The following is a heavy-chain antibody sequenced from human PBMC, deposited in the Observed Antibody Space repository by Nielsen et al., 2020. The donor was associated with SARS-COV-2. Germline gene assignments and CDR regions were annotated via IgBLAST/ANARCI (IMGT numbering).Heavy chain of an antibody. D-gene: IGHD1-1*01. CDR1: GGSISSYY. Sequence: SETLSLTCTVPGGSISSYYWSWIRRPPGKGLEWIGYIYYSGSTNYNPSLKSQVTISVDTSKNQFSLKLSSVTAADTAVYYCARARGYKKGYYYYYMDVWGKGTTVTVSS. CDR2: IYYSGST. V-gene: IGHV4-59*01. J-gene: IGHJ6*03. CDR3: ARARGYKKGYYYYYMDV.